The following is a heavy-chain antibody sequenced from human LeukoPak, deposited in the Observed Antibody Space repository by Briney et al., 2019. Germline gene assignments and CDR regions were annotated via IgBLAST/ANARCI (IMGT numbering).Heavy chain of an antibody. Sequence: ASVKVSCKASGYTFASDDINWVRQATGQGLEWMGWINPNSGHTGYAQKFQGRVTMTANPSISTVYLELSSLRSEDTAVYYCAKAPNYYGSGSPYQMDVWGKGTMVTVSS. CDR3: AKAPNYYGSGSPYQMDV. V-gene: IGHV1-8*01. CDR1: GYTFASDD. J-gene: IGHJ6*04. D-gene: IGHD3-10*01. CDR2: INPNSGHT.